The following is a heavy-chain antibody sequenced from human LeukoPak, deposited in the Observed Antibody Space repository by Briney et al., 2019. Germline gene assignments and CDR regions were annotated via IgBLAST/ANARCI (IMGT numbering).Heavy chain of an antibody. V-gene: IGHV3-21*01. CDR1: GFTFSGYS. CDR3: ARLSGSFGRYYFDY. J-gene: IGHJ4*02. D-gene: IGHD1-26*01. Sequence: GGSLRLSCAASGFTFSGYSINWVRQAPGKGLEWVSSISSISTYIYYADSVKGRFTISRDNAKNSLYLQMNSLRAEDTAVYYCARLSGSFGRYYFDYWGRGTLVTVSS. CDR2: ISSISTYI.